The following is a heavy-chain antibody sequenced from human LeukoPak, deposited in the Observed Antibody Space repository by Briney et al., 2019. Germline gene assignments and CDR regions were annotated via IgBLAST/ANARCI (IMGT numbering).Heavy chain of an antibody. Sequence: GGSLRLSCAASGFTFSNYGMHWVRQAPDKGLEWVAFIRYEGSSKYYADSVKGRFTISRDNSKNTLYLQMNSLRAEDTAVYYCASLRSSSWYDHFDYWGQGTLVTVSS. CDR2: IRYEGSSK. CDR3: ASLRSSSWYDHFDY. J-gene: IGHJ4*02. D-gene: IGHD6-13*01. V-gene: IGHV3-30*02. CDR1: GFTFSNYG.